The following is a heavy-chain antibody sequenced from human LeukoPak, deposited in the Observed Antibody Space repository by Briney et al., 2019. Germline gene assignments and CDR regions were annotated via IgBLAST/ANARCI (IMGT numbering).Heavy chain of an antibody. CDR2: INHSGST. CDR1: GGSFSGYY. Sequence: EPSETLSLTCAVYGGSFSGYYWSWIRQPPGKVLEWIREINHSGSTNYNPSLKSRVTISVDTSKNQFSLKLSSVTAADTAVYYCARAGMDTIYYYYYYMDVWGKGTTVTVSS. CDR3: ARAGMDTIYYYYYYMDV. D-gene: IGHD5-24*01. J-gene: IGHJ6*03. V-gene: IGHV4-34*01.